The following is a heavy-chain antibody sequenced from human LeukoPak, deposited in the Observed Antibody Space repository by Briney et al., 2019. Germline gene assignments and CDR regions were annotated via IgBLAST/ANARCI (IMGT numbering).Heavy chain of an antibody. D-gene: IGHD3-10*01. Sequence: ASVKVSCKASGYTFTGYYMHWVRQAPGQGLEWMGWINPNSGGTNYAQKFQGRVTMTRDTSISTAYMELSWLRSDDTAVYYCARDLGLLWFGELWGQGTLVTVSS. CDR1: GYTFTGYY. CDR3: ARDLGLLWFGEL. V-gene: IGHV1-2*02. J-gene: IGHJ4*02. CDR2: INPNSGGT.